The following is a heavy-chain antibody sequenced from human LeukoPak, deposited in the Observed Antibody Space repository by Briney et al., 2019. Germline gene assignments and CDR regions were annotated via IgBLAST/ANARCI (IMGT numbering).Heavy chain of an antibody. CDR3: AKDGKNIYNSY. CDR2: ISDTGDST. Sequence: GGSLRLSCAASGFTFSSYGMHWVRQAPGKGLEWVSRISDTGDSTYYADSVKGRVTISRDNSKNTLYLQMNSLRADDTAVYYCAKDGKNIYNSYWGQGTLVTVSS. CDR1: GFTFSSYG. V-gene: IGHV3-23*01. J-gene: IGHJ4*02. D-gene: IGHD1-1*01.